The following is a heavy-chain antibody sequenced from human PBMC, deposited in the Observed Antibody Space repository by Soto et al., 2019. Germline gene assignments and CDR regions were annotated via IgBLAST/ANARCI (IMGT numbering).Heavy chain of an antibody. V-gene: IGHV3-48*01. CDR3: ARDPPDY. CDR2: ISSSSSTI. J-gene: IGHJ4*02. CDR1: GFTFSNYT. Sequence: PGASLRLSSATSGFTFSNYTMNWVRQAPGRGLEWVSYISSSSSTIYYADSVKGRFTISRDNAKNSLYLQMNSLIAEDTAVYYCARDPPDYWGQGTLVTVSS.